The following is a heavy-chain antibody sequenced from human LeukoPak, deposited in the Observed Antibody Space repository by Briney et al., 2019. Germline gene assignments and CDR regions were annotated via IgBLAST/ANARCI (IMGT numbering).Heavy chain of an antibody. V-gene: IGHV1-2*02. CDR3: ARGAKYYGSGSYYNVVEEAEYYFDY. D-gene: IGHD3-10*01. CDR2: INPNSGGT. J-gene: IGHJ4*02. CDR1: GFTFSSYG. Sequence: GGSLRLSCAASGFTFSSYGMHWVRQAPGQGLEWMGWINPNSGGTKYAQKFQGRVTMTRDTSISTAYMELSRLRSDDTAVYYCARGAKYYGSGSYYNVVEEAEYYFDYWGQGTLVTVSS.